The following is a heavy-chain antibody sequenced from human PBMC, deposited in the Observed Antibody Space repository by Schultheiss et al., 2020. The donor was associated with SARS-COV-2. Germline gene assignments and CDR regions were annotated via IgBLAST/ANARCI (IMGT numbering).Heavy chain of an antibody. CDR2: IYYSGST. Sequence: SQTLSLTCAVYGGSFSGYYWSWIRQPPGKGLEWIGYIYYSGSTNYNPSLKSRVTISVDTSKNQFSLKLSSVTAADTAVYYCARGETVAPRAFDIWGQGTMVTVS. D-gene: IGHD4-23*01. CDR3: ARGETVAPRAFDI. CDR1: GGSFSGYY. J-gene: IGHJ3*02. V-gene: IGHV4-59*12.